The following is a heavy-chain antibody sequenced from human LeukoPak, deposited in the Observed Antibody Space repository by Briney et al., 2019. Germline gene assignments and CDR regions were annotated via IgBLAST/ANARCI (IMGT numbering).Heavy chain of an antibody. CDR3: ARGAFDI. Sequence: GGSLRLSCAASGFTFSSYAMHWVRQAPGKGLEWVAVISYDGSNKYYADSVKGRFTISRDNSKNTLYLQMNSLRAEDTAVYYCARGAFDIWGQGTMVTVSS. CDR1: GFTFSSYA. V-gene: IGHV3-30-3*01. J-gene: IGHJ3*02. CDR2: ISYDGSNK.